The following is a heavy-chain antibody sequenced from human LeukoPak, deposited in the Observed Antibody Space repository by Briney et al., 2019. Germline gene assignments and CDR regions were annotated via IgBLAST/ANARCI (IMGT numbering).Heavy chain of an antibody. J-gene: IGHJ3*02. Sequence: ASVKVSSKASGYTFIDYYIHWVRQAPGQGLEWMGCIDPHSGGTKYAQKLQGRVTMTRDTFISAAYMELSRLRSDDTAVFYCAREYYDSSGTKYAFDIWGQGTMVTVSS. V-gene: IGHV1-2*02. D-gene: IGHD3-22*01. CDR2: IDPHSGGT. CDR3: AREYYDSSGTKYAFDI. CDR1: GYTFIDYY.